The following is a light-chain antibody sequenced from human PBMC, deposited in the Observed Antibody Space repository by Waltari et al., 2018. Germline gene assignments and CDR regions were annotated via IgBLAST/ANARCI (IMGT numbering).Light chain of an antibody. J-gene: IGLJ3*02. CDR1: SSNIRINY. Sequence: SVLTQPPSASGTPGQWVTICCSGCSSNIRINYVYCYQHFPGSAPKLLIYRDNQRPSGVPDRFSGSKSGSSASLAISGPRSEDEGDYYCAAWDDRLRGRVFGGGTKLTVL. V-gene: IGLV1-47*01. CDR3: AAWDDRLRGRV. CDR2: RDN.